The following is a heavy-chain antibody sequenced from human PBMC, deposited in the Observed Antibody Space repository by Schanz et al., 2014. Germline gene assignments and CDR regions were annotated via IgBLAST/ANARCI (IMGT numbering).Heavy chain of an antibody. Sequence: EVQLVESGGGLVQPGGSPRLSCAASGFTFNSYAMTWVRQAPGKGLEWVSSISHSGGSKYYADSVKGRFTISRDNSENTLYLQMNSLSADDTAVFYCAKGMGYCSGGTCYDYYYYGLDVWGQGTTVTVSS. J-gene: IGHJ6*02. V-gene: IGHV3-23*04. CDR1: GFTFNSYA. D-gene: IGHD2-15*01. CDR2: ISHSGGSK. CDR3: AKGMGYCSGGTCYDYYYYGLDV.